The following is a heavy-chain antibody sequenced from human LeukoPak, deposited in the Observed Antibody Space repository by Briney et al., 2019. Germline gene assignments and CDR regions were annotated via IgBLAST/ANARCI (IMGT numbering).Heavy chain of an antibody. CDR1: GGTLSSYA. CDR2: IIPIFGTA. D-gene: IGHD3-22*01. J-gene: IGHJ4*02. V-gene: IGHV1-69*05. Sequence: SVKVSCKASGGTLSSYAISWVRQAPGQGLEWMGGIIPIFGTANYAQKFQGRVTITTDESTSTAYMELSSLRSEDTAVYYCARAYYYDSSGYQYYFDYWGQGTLVTVSS. CDR3: ARAYYYDSSGYQYYFDY.